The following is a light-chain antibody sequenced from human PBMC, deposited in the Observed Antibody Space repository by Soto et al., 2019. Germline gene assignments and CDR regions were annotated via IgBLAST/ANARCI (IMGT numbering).Light chain of an antibody. Sequence: IVRTQSPLSLPVTPGEPASMSCRSSHSLLYSNAYNYIDWYLQKPGQSPQLLIYLGSHRASGVPDRFSGSGSGTNFTLKINRVEAEDVGIYYCMQGRESLTFGQGTRLEI. CDR2: LGS. V-gene: IGKV2-28*01. J-gene: IGKJ5*01. CDR1: HSLLYSNAYNY. CDR3: MQGRESLT.